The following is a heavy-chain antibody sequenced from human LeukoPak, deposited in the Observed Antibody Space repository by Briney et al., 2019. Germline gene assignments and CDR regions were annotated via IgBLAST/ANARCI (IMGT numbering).Heavy chain of an antibody. V-gene: IGHV1-2*02. CDR2: INPNSGGT. J-gene: IGHJ4*02. Sequence: ASVKVSCKASGYTLTAYYMHWVRQAPGQGLEWMGWINPNSGGTNYAQKFQGRVTMTRDTSISTAYMELSSLTSDDTAVYYCAREGLGGLLSNYWGQGTLVTVSS. D-gene: IGHD2-15*01. CDR1: GYTLTAYY. CDR3: AREGLGGLLSNY.